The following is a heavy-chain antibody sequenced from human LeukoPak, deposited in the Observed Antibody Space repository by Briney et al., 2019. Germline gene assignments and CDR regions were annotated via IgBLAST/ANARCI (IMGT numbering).Heavy chain of an antibody. D-gene: IGHD3-10*01. Sequence: GGSLRLSCAASGFTFSSYSMNWVRQAPGKGLEWVSSISSSSSYIYYADSVKGRFTISRDNAKNSLYLQMNSLRAEDTAVYYCARGRYYYGSGKDYWGQGTLVTVSS. J-gene: IGHJ4*02. CDR3: ARGRYYYGSGKDY. CDR2: ISSSSSYI. CDR1: GFTFSSYS. V-gene: IGHV3-21*01.